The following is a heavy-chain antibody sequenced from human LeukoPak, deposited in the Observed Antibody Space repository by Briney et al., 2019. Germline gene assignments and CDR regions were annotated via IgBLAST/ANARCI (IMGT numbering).Heavy chain of an antibody. CDR3: ARDRAYSYGYFDY. CDR1: GFTFSSYA. Sequence: GGSLRLSCAASGFTFSSYAMHWVRQAPGKGLEWVAVIWYDGSNKYYADSVKGRFTISRDNSKNTLYLQMNSLRAEDTAVYYCARDRAYSYGYFDYWGQGTLVTVSS. D-gene: IGHD5-18*01. CDR2: IWYDGSNK. J-gene: IGHJ4*02. V-gene: IGHV3-33*01.